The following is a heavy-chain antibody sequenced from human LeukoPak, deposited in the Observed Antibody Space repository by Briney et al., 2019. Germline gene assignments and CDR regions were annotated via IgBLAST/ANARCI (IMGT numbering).Heavy chain of an antibody. J-gene: IGHJ3*02. CDR3: ARGRGYSGYDTGDAFDI. V-gene: IGHV1-2*02. Sequence: ASVKVSCKASGYTFTGYYMHWVRQAPGQGLEWMGWINPNSGGTNYAQKFQGRVTMTRDTSISTAYMELSRLRSDDTAVYYCARGRGYSGYDTGDAFDIWGQGTMVTVSS. CDR1: GYTFTGYY. CDR2: INPNSGGT. D-gene: IGHD5-12*01.